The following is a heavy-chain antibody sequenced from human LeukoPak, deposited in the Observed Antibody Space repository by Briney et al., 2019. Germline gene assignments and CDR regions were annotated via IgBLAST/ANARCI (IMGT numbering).Heavy chain of an antibody. CDR1: GYTFTGYY. CDR2: INPNSGGT. J-gene: IGHJ4*02. Sequence: ASVKVSCKTSGYTFTGYYMHWVRQAPGQGLEWMGWINPNSGGTNYAQKFQGRVTMTRDTSISTAYMELSRLRSGDTAVYYCARGVRGIDKYYFDYWGQGTLVTVSS. D-gene: IGHD3-10*01. CDR3: ARGVRGIDKYYFDY. V-gene: IGHV1-2*02.